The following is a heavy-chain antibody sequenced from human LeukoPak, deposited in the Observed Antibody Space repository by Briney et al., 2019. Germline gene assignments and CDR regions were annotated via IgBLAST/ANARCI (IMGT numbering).Heavy chain of an antibody. J-gene: IGHJ4*02. V-gene: IGHV4-31*03. CDR3: ARVADILTGYRLDY. Sequence: PSQTLSPTCTVSGGSISSGGYYWSWIRQHPGKGLEWIGYIYYSGSTYYNPSLKSRVTISVDTSKNQFSLKLSSVTAADTAVYYCARVADILTGYRLDYWGQGTLVTVSS. CDR1: GGSISSGGYY. D-gene: IGHD3-9*01. CDR2: IYYSGST.